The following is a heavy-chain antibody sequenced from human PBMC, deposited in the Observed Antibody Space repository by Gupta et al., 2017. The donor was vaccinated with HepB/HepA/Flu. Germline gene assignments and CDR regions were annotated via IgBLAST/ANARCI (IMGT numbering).Heavy chain of an antibody. CDR2: ISGRAETS. CDR1: GFSFRGDIA. J-gene: IGHJ4*02. Sequence: EVVLLESGGGLVQPGGSLRLSCAASGFSFRGDIAMSWVRQAPGRGLEWVSAISGRAETSFYADSVKGRFTISRDDSKNTLYLQMNTLRVEDTAVYYCAKGHVGNGDFLYWGQGTLVTVSS. V-gene: IGHV3-23*01. D-gene: IGHD4-17*01. CDR3: AKGHVGNGDFLY.